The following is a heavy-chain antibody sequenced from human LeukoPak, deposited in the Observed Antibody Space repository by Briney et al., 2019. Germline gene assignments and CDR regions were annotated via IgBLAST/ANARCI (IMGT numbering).Heavy chain of an antibody. D-gene: IGHD1-26*01. CDR2: ISYDGSLK. V-gene: IGHV3-30-3*01. Sequence: QPGGSLRLSCVASGFTFCSYAMHWVRQAPGKGLEWVAIISYDGSLKYYADSVKGRFTISRDNAKNTLYLQMSSLRTEDTAVYYCARGAVGAIYFDYWGQGTLVTVSS. CDR1: GFTFCSYA. J-gene: IGHJ4*02. CDR3: ARGAVGAIYFDY.